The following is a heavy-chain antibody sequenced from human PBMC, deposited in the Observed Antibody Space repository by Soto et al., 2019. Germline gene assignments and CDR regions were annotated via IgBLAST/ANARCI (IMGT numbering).Heavy chain of an antibody. CDR2: ISYDGSNK. D-gene: IGHD3-22*01. V-gene: IGHV3-30*18. J-gene: IGHJ3*02. Sequence: QVQLVESGGGVVQPGRSLRLSCAASGFTFSSYGMHWVRQAPGKGLEWVAVISYDGSNKYYADSVKGRFTISRDNSKNPLDLQMNSLRAEDTAVYYCAKDRRRAYYYDSSGYYEDAFDIWGQGTMVTVSS. CDR3: AKDRRRAYYYDSSGYYEDAFDI. CDR1: GFTFSSYG.